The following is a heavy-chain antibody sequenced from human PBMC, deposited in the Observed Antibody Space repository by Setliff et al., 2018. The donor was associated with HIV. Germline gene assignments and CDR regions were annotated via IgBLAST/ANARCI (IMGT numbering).Heavy chain of an antibody. CDR3: ASEEGYAPDAFDI. CDR2: IKQDGSEK. Sequence: PGGSLSLSCAASGFTFSSYWMSWVRQAPGKGLEWVANIKQDGSEKYYVDSVKGRFTISRDNAKNSLYLQMNSLRAEDTAVYYCASEEGYAPDAFDIWGQGTMVTVSS. J-gene: IGHJ3*02. V-gene: IGHV3-7*01. CDR1: GFTFSSYW. D-gene: IGHD2-2*01.